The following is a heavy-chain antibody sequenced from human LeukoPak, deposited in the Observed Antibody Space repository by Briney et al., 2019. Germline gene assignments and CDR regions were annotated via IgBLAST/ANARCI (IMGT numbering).Heavy chain of an antibody. Sequence: TSQTLSLTCTVSGGSVSSGTYYWNWIRQPAEKGLEWIGRMYTSGRTNYNPSLKGRVTISVDTSKNQFSLKLTSVTAADTAVYYCASQTLTDDAFDIWGQGTMVTVSS. CDR2: MYTSGRT. CDR3: ASQTLTDDAFDI. J-gene: IGHJ3*02. V-gene: IGHV4-61*02. D-gene: IGHD1-20*01. CDR1: GGSVSSGTYY.